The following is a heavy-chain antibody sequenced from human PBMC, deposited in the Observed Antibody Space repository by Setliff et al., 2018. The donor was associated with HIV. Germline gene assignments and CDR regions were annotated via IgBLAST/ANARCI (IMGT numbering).Heavy chain of an antibody. V-gene: IGHV4-39*07. Sequence: SETLSLTCTVSGGSISGTTYWGWIRQSPGAGLEWIGNINFSGDTYNNPSLKGRVTISLDSSKNQFSLNLTSVTAADTAVYYCARTPYGEQSHFHYWGQGTLVTVSS. D-gene: IGHD4-17*01. CDR2: INFSGDT. CDR3: ARTPYGEQSHFHY. CDR1: GGSISGTTY. J-gene: IGHJ4*02.